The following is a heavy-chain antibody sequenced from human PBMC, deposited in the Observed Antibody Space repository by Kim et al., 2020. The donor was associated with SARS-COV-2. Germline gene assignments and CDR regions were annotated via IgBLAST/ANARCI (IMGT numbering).Heavy chain of an antibody. D-gene: IGHD3-22*01. V-gene: IGHV1-2*06. CDR2: INPNSGGT. J-gene: IGHJ5*02. Sequence: ASVKVSCKASGYTFTGYYMHWVRQAPGQGLEWMGRINPNSGGTNYAQKFQGRVTMTRDTSISTAYMELSRLRSDDTAVYYCARDSSGYYWNWFDPWGQGTLVTVSS. CDR3: ARDSSGYYWNWFDP. CDR1: GYTFTGYY.